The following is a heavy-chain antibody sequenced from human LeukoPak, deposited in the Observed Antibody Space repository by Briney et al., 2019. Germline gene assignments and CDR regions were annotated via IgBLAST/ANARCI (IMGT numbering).Heavy chain of an antibody. V-gene: IGHV4-31*03. CDR1: GDSISSGGYY. CDR2: IYYSGNT. D-gene: IGHD1-14*01. Sequence: SQILSLTCTVSGDSISSGGYYWNWIRRHPGMGLEWIGNIYYSGNTYYNPSLKSRVTISVDTSKNQFFLKLSSVTAADTAVYFCARGAEHQILSFDPWGLGTLVTVSS. CDR3: ARGAEHQILSFDP. J-gene: IGHJ5*02.